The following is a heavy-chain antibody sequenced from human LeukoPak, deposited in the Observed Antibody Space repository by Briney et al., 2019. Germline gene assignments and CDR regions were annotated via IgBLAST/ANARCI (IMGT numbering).Heavy chain of an antibody. Sequence: ASVKVSCKASGYTFTGYYMHWVRQAPGQGLEWMGWINPNSGGTNYAQKFQGRVTMTRDMSISTAYMELSRLGSDDTAVYYCARFYSGSYSNWFDPWGQGTLVTVSS. D-gene: IGHD1-26*01. V-gene: IGHV1-2*02. CDR1: GYTFTGYY. J-gene: IGHJ5*02. CDR2: INPNSGGT. CDR3: ARFYSGSYSNWFDP.